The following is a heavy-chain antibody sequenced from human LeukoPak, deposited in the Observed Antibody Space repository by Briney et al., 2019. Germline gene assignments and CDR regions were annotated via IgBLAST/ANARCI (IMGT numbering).Heavy chain of an antibody. CDR1: GFTFSSYA. J-gene: IGHJ4*02. CDR2: ISGSGDST. CDR3: RVGYSGYDYDY. D-gene: IGHD5-12*01. V-gene: IGHV3-23*01. Sequence: PGGSLRLSCEASGFTFSSYAMSWVRQAPGKGLEWVSVISGSGDSTYYADSVEGRCTISRDNSKDALYLQMNSLRAEDTAVYCARVGYSGYDYDYWGQGTLVTVSS.